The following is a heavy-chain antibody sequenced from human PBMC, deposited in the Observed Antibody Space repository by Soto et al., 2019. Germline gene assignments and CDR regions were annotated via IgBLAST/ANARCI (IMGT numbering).Heavy chain of an antibody. J-gene: IGHJ5*02. CDR2: IYQTGSI. Sequence: PSETLSLTCAVSGGSINNNFWSWVRQPPGKGLEWIGEIYQTGSINYNPSLRSRVTISVDKSKNQLSLKVDSVTAADTAFYYCARGNDNYDFWNNWSLDPWGQGTLVTVSS. CDR3: ARGNDNYDFWNNWSLDP. D-gene: IGHD3-3*01. CDR1: GGSINNNFW. V-gene: IGHV4-4*02.